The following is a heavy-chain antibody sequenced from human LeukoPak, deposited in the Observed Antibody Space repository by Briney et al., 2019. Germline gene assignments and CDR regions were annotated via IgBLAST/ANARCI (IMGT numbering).Heavy chain of an antibody. J-gene: IGHJ4*02. CDR2: IYYSGST. CDR1: GGSISSYY. V-gene: IGHV4-59*12. CDR3: LNFIAYTIMNY. D-gene: IGHD5-12*01. Sequence: PSETLSLTCTVSGGSISSYYWSWIRQPPGKGLEWIGYIYYSGSTYYNPSLKSRVSISGDTSKTQFSLTLSSVTAADTAVYYCLNFIAYTIMNYWGQGALVIVSS.